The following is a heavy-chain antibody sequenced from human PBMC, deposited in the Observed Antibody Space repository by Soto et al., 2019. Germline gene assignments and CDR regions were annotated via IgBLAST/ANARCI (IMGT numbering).Heavy chain of an antibody. D-gene: IGHD4-17*01. CDR1: GYSFTSYW. CDR3: AGRGLVLTTPGQYYYYMDV. J-gene: IGHJ6*03. V-gene: IGHV5-51*04. CDR2: IYPGDSDT. Sequence: EVQLVQSGAEVKKPGESLKISCKGSGYSFTSYWIGWVRQMPGKGLEWMGIIYPGDSDTRYSPSFQGQVTISAYKPISSAYLQWSSLKAPDTAMYYCAGRGLVLTTPGQYYYYMDVWGQGTTVTVSS.